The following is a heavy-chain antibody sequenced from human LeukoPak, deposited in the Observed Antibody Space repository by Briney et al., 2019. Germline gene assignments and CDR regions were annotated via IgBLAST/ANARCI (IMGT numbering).Heavy chain of an antibody. D-gene: IGHD1-1*01. V-gene: IGHV4-61*02. CDR1: GGSINSGNYC. Sequence: SETLSLTCIVSGGSINSGNYCWSWIRQSAGKGLEWIGRICSSGSTNYNPSLKSRVTISVDTSKNQFSLKLISVTAADTAVYYCARARMERVYYYYYYMDVWGKGTTVTVSS. CDR2: ICSSGST. J-gene: IGHJ6*03. CDR3: ARARMERVYYYYYYMDV.